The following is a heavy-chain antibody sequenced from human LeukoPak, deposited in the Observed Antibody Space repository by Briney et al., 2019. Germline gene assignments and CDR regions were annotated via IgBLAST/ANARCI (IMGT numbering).Heavy chain of an antibody. Sequence: GGSLRLSCAASGFTFSSYAMSWVRQAPGKGLEWVSTISGSGGSTYYADSVKGRFTISRDNSKNTLYLQMSSLRAEDTAVYYCAKGLYDTSGYYNYFDYWGQGTLVTVSS. D-gene: IGHD3-22*01. V-gene: IGHV3-23*01. CDR2: ISGSGGST. CDR1: GFTFSSYA. J-gene: IGHJ4*02. CDR3: AKGLYDTSGYYNYFDY.